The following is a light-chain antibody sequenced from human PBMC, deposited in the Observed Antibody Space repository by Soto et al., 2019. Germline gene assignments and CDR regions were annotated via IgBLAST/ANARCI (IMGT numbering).Light chain of an antibody. CDR1: SSDVGGYNY. V-gene: IGLV2-14*01. J-gene: IGLJ2*01. Sequence: QSVLTQPASVSGSPGQSITISCTGTSSDVGGYNYVSWYQQHPGKAPKLMIYDVSNRPSGVSDRFSGSKSGNTASLTISGLQAADEADYYCSSYTSSSTVVFGGGTKVTVL. CDR2: DVS. CDR3: SSYTSSSTVV.